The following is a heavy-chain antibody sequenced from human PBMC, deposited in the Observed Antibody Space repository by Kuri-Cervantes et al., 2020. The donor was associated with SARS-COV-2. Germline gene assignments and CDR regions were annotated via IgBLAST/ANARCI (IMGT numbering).Heavy chain of an antibody. CDR1: GGTFSSYA. CDR2: IIPIFGTA. D-gene: IGHD1-7*01. V-gene: IGHV1-69*05. J-gene: IGHJ3*01. CDR3: ARVHNWNYEGYAFDV. Sequence: SVKVSCKASGGTFSSYAISWVRQAPGQGLEWMGGIIPIFGTANYAQKFQGRVTITTDESTSTAYMELSSLRSEDTAVYYCARVHNWNYEGYAFDVWGQGTMVTVSS.